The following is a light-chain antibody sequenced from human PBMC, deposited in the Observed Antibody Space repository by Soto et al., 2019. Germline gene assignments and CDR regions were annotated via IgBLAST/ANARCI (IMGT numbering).Light chain of an antibody. CDR2: GAS. Sequence: EIVLTQSPGTLSLSPGERATLSCRASQSVNSNYLAWYQRKPGQAPRLLIYGASNRATDIPYRFSASGSGTDFTLTITRLEAEDFAGYYCQQYDSTPPTFGQGTKVEVK. V-gene: IGKV3-20*01. CDR3: QQYDSTPPT. CDR1: QSVNSNY. J-gene: IGKJ1*01.